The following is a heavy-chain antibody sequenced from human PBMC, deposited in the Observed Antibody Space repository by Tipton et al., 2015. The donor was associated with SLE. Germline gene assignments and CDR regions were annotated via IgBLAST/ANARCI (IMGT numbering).Heavy chain of an antibody. D-gene: IGHD2-15*01. CDR3: AKDRICSGGSCYSRAFDI. CDR1: GFTFSSYA. V-gene: IGHV3-23*01. J-gene: IGHJ3*02. CDR2: ISGSGGST. Sequence: GSLRLSCAASGFTFSSYAMSWVRQAPGKGLEWVSAISGSGGSTYYADSVKGRFTISRDNSKNTLYLQMNSLRAEDTAVYYCAKDRICSGGSCYSRAFDIWGQGTMVTVSS.